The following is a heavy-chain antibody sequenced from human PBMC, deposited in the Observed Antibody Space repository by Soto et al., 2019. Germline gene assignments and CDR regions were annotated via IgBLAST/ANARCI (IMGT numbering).Heavy chain of an antibody. CDR3: ARDAHSSSWYPGGGWFDP. J-gene: IGHJ5*02. D-gene: IGHD6-13*01. V-gene: IGHV4-59*01. CDR2: IYYSGST. Sequence: SETLSLTCTVSGGSISSYYWSWIRQPPGKGLEWIGYIYYSGSTNYNPSLKSRVTISVDTSKNQFSLKLSSVTAADTAVYYCARDAHSSSWYPGGGWFDPWGQGTLVTVSS. CDR1: GGSISSYY.